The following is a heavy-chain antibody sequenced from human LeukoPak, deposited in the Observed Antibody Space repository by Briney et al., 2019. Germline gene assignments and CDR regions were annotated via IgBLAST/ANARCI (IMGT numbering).Heavy chain of an antibody. J-gene: IGHJ4*02. Sequence: PGGSLRLPCAASGFTFEDHGMSWVRQVPGKGLEWVSGINWNGGSTGYADSVKGRFTISRDNAKNSLYLQMNSLRAEDTALYYCAAGDRNGWYFDYWGQGTLVTVSS. V-gene: IGHV3-20*04. CDR2: INWNGGST. CDR1: GFTFEDHG. D-gene: IGHD6-19*01. CDR3: AAGDRNGWYFDY.